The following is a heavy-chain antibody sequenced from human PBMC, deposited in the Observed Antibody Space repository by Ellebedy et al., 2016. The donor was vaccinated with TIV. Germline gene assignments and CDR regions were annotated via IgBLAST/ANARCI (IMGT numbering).Heavy chain of an antibody. Sequence: GESLKISXAASGFTFSSYAMHWVRQAPGKGLEWVAVISYDGSNKYYADSVKGRFTISRDNSKNTLYLQMNSLRAEDTAVYYCARGIGAATHWGQGTLVTVSS. D-gene: IGHD6-13*01. CDR3: ARGIGAATH. V-gene: IGHV3-30-3*01. J-gene: IGHJ4*02. CDR2: ISYDGSNK. CDR1: GFTFSSYA.